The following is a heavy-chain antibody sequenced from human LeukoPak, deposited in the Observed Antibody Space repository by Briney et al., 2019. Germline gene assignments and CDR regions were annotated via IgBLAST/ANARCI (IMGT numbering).Heavy chain of an antibody. CDR2: INHSGST. J-gene: IGHJ5*02. CDR3: TTTHNYCSSTSCYLDWFDP. Sequence: SETLSLTCAVYGGSFSGYYWSWIRQPPGKGLEWIGEINHSGSTNYNPSLKSRVTISVDTSKNQFSLKLSSVTAADTAVYYCTTTHNYCSSTSCYLDWFDPWGQGTLVTVSS. V-gene: IGHV4-34*01. D-gene: IGHD2-2*01. CDR1: GGSFSGYY.